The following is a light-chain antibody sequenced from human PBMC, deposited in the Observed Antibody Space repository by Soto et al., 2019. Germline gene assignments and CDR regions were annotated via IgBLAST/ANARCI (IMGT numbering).Light chain of an antibody. J-gene: IGLJ1*01. V-gene: IGLV1-40*01. Sequence: QSVLTQPPSVSGAPGQRVTISCTGSSSNIGAGYDVHWYQQLPGTAPKLLIYGNSNRPSGVPDRFSSSKSGTSASLAITGLQAEDEADYYCQSYDSSLSVNYVFGTGTKLTVL. CDR3: QSYDSSLSVNYV. CDR1: SSNIGAGYD. CDR2: GNS.